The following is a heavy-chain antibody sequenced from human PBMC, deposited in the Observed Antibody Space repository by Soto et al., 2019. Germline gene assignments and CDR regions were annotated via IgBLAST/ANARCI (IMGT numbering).Heavy chain of an antibody. J-gene: IGHJ3*02. D-gene: IGHD7-27*01. Sequence: QVRLVESGRGVVQPGRSLRLTCVASGFTLSNYGMHWVRQAPGKGLEWVAGISYDGTNTYYADSVKGRFTISRDNSRNALYLQMNSLRAEDTGVYYCARQLGMGAFEIWGQGTMVTVSS. CDR3: ARQLGMGAFEI. CDR1: GFTLSNYG. CDR2: ISYDGTNT. V-gene: IGHV3-30*03.